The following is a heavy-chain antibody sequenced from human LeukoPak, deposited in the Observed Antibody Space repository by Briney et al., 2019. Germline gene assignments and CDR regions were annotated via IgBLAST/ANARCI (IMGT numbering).Heavy chain of an antibody. Sequence: GGSLKLSCAASGFTFSASPMHWVRQASGKGLEWVGRITGTHATAYSATVKGRFTISRDDLKYTTYLQMNSLETEDTAVYYCAKGRLAAAGSPPGYWGQGTLVTVSS. J-gene: IGHJ4*02. V-gene: IGHV3-73*01. D-gene: IGHD6-13*01. CDR2: ITGTHAT. CDR1: GFTFSASP. CDR3: AKGRLAAAGSPPGY.